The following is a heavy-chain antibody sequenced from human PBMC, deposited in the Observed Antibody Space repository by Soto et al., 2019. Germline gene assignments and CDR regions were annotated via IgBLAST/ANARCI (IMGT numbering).Heavy chain of an antibody. J-gene: IGHJ6*03. Sequence: ASVKVSCKASGYTFTSYDINWVRQATGQGLEWMGWMNPNSGNTGYAQKFQGRVTMTRNTSISTAYMELSSLRSEDTAVYYCARAKRCHGGPYYYYYMDVWGKGTTVTVSS. CDR3: ARAKRCHGGPYYYYYMDV. CDR2: MNPNSGNT. CDR1: GYTFTSYD. V-gene: IGHV1-8*01.